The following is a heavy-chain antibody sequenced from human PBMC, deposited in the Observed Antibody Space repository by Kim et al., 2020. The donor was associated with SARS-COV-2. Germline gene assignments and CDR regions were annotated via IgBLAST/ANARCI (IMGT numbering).Heavy chain of an antibody. J-gene: IGHJ2*01. CDR1: GFTFSAYA. Sequence: GGSLRLSCAASGFTFSAYAMAWVRQAPGKGLECVSGIVGSGTPDYADSVKGRXTISRXNSKNMVYXXLNRLGVDDTAVYYCAKDKIXXXGYWYFDAWGRGXXVTVSP. CDR2: IVGSGTP. CDR3: AKDKIXXXGYWYFDA. D-gene: IGHD2-2*03. V-gene: IGHV3-23*01.